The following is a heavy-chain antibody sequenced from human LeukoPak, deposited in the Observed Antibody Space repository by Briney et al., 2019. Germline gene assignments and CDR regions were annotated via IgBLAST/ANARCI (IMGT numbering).Heavy chain of an antibody. J-gene: IGHJ4*02. CDR2: INPNSGGT. V-gene: IGHV1-2*02. CDR3: ARGDDVLTGYFRGLDY. CDR1: GDTFTSYA. Sequence: ASVKVSCKASGDTFTSYAMNWVRQAPGQGLEWMGWINPNSGGTNYAQKFQGRVTMTRDTSISTAYMELSRLRSDDTAVYYCARGDDVLTGYFRGLDYWGQGTLVTVSS. D-gene: IGHD3-9*01.